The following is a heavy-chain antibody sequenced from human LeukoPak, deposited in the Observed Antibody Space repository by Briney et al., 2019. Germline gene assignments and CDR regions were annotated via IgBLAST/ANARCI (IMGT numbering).Heavy chain of an antibody. CDR3: AKETVTLTTGAREPWSKETVTLDY. D-gene: IGHD4-11*01. CDR1: GFTFSRSW. Sequence: PGGSLRLSCAASGFTFSRSWMHWVRQAPGKGLVWVSRINDDGSTTSYADSVKGRFTISRDNAKNTLYLQMNSLRAEDTAVYYCAKETVTLTTGAREPWSKETVTLDYWGQGTLVTVSS. J-gene: IGHJ4*02. CDR2: INDDGSTT. V-gene: IGHV3-74*01.